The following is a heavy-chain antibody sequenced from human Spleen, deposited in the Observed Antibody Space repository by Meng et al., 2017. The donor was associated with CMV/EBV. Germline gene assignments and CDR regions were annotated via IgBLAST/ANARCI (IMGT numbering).Heavy chain of an antibody. V-gene: IGHV4-34*01. J-gene: IGHJ4*02. D-gene: IGHD4-17*01. CDR2: INHSGST. Sequence: QVQSQEWGPGSWTPSVTLSLTCSVYCAAFGGYYWSWIRQRPGKGLEGIGEINHSGSTNYNPSLKSRVTISVDTTKHQFSLKLCSVTVADTAVYYCARGVQDYGDYRGFDYWGQGTLVTVSS. CDR1: CAAFGGYY. CDR3: ARGVQDYGDYRGFDY.